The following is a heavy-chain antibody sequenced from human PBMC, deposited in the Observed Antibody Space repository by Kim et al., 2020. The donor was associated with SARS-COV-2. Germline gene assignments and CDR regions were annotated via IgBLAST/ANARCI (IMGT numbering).Heavy chain of an antibody. V-gene: IGHV4-39*01. D-gene: IGHD6-19*01. CDR2: IYYSGST. CDR1: GGSISSSSYY. J-gene: IGHJ5*02. CDR3: ARLYYGSGWYH. Sequence: SETLSLTCTVSGGSISSSSYYWGWIRQPPGKGLEWIGSIYYSGSTYYNPSLKSRVTISVDTSKNQFSLKLSSVTAADTAVYYCARLYYGSGWYHWGQGTLVTVSS.